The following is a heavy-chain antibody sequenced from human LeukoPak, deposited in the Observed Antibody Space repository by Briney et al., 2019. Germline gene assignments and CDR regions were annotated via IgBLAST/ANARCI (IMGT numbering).Heavy chain of an antibody. CDR2: MNPNSGNT. D-gene: IGHD2-15*01. CDR3: ARWSYVDHSIDY. V-gene: IGHV1-8*02. Sequence: ASVKVSCKASGYTFTGYYMHWVRQAPGQGLEWMGWMNPNSGNTGYAQKFQGRVTMTRNTSISTAYMELSSLRSEDTAVYYCARWSYVDHSIDYWGQGTLVTVSS. J-gene: IGHJ4*02. CDR1: GYTFTGYY.